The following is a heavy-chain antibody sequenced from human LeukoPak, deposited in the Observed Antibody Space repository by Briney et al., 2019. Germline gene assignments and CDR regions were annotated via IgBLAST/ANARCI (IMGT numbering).Heavy chain of an antibody. CDR2: ISGSGGST. Sequence: GGSLRLSCAASGFTFSSNAMHWVCQAPGKGLEWVSSISGSGGSTHYADSVKGRFTISRDNSKNTLYLQMNSLRVEDTAVYYCAKDKDGGNDYYGMDVWGQGTTVTVSS. J-gene: IGHJ6*02. CDR1: GFTFSSNA. CDR3: AKDKDGGNDYYGMDV. D-gene: IGHD4-23*01. V-gene: IGHV3-23*01.